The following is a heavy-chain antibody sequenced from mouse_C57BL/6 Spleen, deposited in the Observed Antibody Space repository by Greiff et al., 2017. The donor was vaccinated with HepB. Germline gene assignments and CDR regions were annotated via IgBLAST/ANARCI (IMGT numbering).Heavy chain of an antibody. Sequence: EVKLMESGGGLVKPGGSLKLSCAASGFTFSSYAMSWVRQTPEKRLEWVATISDGGSYTYYPDNVKGRFTISRDNAKNNLYLQMSHLKSEDTAMYYCAREGLGGTWFAYWGQGTLVTVSA. V-gene: IGHV5-4*01. CDR2: ISDGGSYT. D-gene: IGHD4-1*01. CDR1: GFTFSSYA. J-gene: IGHJ3*01. CDR3: AREGLGGTWFAY.